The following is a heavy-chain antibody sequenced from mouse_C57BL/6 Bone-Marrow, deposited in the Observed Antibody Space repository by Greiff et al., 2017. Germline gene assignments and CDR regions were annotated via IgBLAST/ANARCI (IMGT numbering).Heavy chain of an antibody. Sequence: VQLVESGAELVRPGSSVKMSCKTSGYTFTSYGINWVKQRPGQGLEWIGYISIGNGYTEYNEKFKGKATLTSDTSSSTAYMQLSSLTSEDSAIYFCARSGYDEDWFAYWGQGTLVTVSA. CDR1: GYTFTSYG. V-gene: IGHV1-58*01. CDR3: ARSGYDEDWFAY. CDR2: ISIGNGYT. D-gene: IGHD2-3*01. J-gene: IGHJ3*01.